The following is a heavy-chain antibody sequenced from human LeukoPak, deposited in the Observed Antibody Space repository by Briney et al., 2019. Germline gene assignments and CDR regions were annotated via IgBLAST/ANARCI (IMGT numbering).Heavy chain of an antibody. J-gene: IGHJ4*02. CDR3: FMDYQGF. CDR1: GFTFSTYG. V-gene: IGHV3-73*01. CDR2: IRSKANSYAT. D-gene: IGHD2-2*01. Sequence: PGGSLRLSCAGSGFTFSTYGMTWVRQASGKGLEWVGRIRSKANSYATAYAASVKGRFTISRDDSKNTAYLQMNSLKTEDTAVYYCFMDYQGFWGQGTLVTVSS.